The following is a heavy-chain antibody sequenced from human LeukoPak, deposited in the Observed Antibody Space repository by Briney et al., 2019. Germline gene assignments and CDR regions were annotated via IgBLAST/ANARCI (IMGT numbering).Heavy chain of an antibody. V-gene: IGHV1-2*02. CDR2: INPNSGGT. D-gene: IGHD1-7*01. J-gene: IGHJ5*02. CDR3: ARGELGRGDSNSIDP. CDR1: GYTFTSYD. Sequence: VASVKVSCKASGYTFTSYDINWVRQATGQGLEWMGWINPNSGGTNYAQKFQGRVTMTRDTSISTAYMELSRLRSDDTAVYYCARGELGRGDSNSIDPWGQGTLVTVSS.